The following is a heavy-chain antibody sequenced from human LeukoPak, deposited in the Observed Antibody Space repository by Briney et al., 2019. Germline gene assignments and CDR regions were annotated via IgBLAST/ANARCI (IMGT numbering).Heavy chain of an antibody. CDR1: GFTFSSYW. Sequence: PGGSLRLSCAASGFTFSSYWMHWVRQAPGKGLVWVSRINSDGSSTSYADSVKGRFTISRDNAKNTLYLQMNSLRAEDTAVYYCARDFLLDDFWSGYFPDYWGQGTLVTVSS. CDR2: INSDGSST. CDR3: ARDFLLDDFWSGYFPDY. V-gene: IGHV3-74*01. D-gene: IGHD3-3*01. J-gene: IGHJ4*02.